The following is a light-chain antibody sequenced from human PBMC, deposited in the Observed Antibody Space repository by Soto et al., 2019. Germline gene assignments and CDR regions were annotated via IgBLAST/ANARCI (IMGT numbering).Light chain of an antibody. CDR2: DTS. V-gene: IGKV3-20*01. J-gene: IGKJ1*01. CDR3: QQYGSSPRT. CDR1: QTVSSK. Sequence: ILLTQSPAPLSSSPGDRVTLSWRASQTVSSKLAWYQHKSGKAPRLLIHDTSNRATGIPARFSGSGAGTDFTLTISRLEHEDFAVYYCQQYGSSPRTFGQGTKVDIK.